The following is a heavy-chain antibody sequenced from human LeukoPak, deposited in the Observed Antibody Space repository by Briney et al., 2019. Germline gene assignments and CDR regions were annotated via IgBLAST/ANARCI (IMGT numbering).Heavy chain of an antibody. CDR1: GGSISTSSYF. V-gene: IGHV4-61*05. CDR3: ARSVQQLVLGGFDY. D-gene: IGHD6-13*01. J-gene: IGHJ4*02. Sequence: SETLSLTCIVSGGSISTSSYFWGWIRQPPGKGLEWIGYIYYSGSTNYNPSLKSRVTISVDTSKNQFSLKLSSVTAADTAVYYCARSVQQLVLGGFDYWGQGTLVTVSS. CDR2: IYYSGST.